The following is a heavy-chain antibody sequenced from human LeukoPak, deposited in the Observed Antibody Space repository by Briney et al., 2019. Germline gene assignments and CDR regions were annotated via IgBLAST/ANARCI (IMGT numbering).Heavy chain of an antibody. D-gene: IGHD1-26*01. CDR1: TDSMTSTG. CDR2: VHKSGST. CDR3: AREIVGVPTPWGH. V-gene: IGHV4-4*02. J-gene: IGHJ1*01. Sequence: SETLSLTRSVCTDSMTSTGGRSVRQPPGKGLEWIGEVHKSGSTNYYPSLQSRVTISIDKSNNQIVLDLNAVTDADRDGCDCAREIVGVPTPWGHWGQGILVPVSS.